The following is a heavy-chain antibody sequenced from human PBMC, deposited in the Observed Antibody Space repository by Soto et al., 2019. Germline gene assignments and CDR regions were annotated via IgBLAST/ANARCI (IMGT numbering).Heavy chain of an antibody. CDR2: IIPIFGTT. CDR1: GGTFSSYA. V-gene: IGHV1-69*13. D-gene: IGHD4-4*01. CDR3: ARVTDSNFLY. Sequence: ASVKVSCKASGGTFSSYAISWVRQAPGQGLQWMGAIIPIFGTTNYAQKFQGRVTITADESTSTVYMELSSLRSEDTAVYYCARVTDSNFLYWGQGALVTVSS. J-gene: IGHJ4*02.